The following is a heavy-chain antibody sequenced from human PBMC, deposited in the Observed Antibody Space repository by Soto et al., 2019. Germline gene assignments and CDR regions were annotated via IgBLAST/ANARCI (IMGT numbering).Heavy chain of an antibody. D-gene: IGHD3-22*01. J-gene: IGHJ4*02. CDR3: AKDQAGYYDSSGYYYVY. CDR2: ISGSGGST. Sequence: AGSLRLSCAASGFTFSSYAMSWVRQAPGKGLEWVSAISGSGGSTYYADSVKGRFTISRDNSKNTLYLQMNSLRAEDTAVYYCAKDQAGYYDSSGYYYVYWGQGTLVTVSS. CDR1: GFTFSSYA. V-gene: IGHV3-23*01.